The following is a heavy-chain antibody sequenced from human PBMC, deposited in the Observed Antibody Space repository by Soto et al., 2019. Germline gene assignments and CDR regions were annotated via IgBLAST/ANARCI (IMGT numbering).Heavy chain of an antibody. J-gene: IGHJ6*02. CDR3: AKDAYYDFWSGYPHYYYYGMDV. Sequence: PGGSLRLSCAASGFTFSSYGMHWVRQAPGKGLEWVAVISYDGSNKYYADSVKGRFTISRDNSKNTLYLQMNSLRAEDTAVYYCAKDAYYDFWSGYPHYYYYGMDVWGQGTTVTVSS. CDR1: GFTFSSYG. CDR2: ISYDGSNK. D-gene: IGHD3-3*01. V-gene: IGHV3-30*18.